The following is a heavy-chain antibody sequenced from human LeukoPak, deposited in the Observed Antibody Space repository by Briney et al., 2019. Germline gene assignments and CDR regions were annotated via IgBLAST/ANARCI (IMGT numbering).Heavy chain of an antibody. V-gene: IGHV4-39*01. CDR1: GGSISSSSYY. D-gene: IGHD4-11*01. CDR2: IYYSGST. J-gene: IGHJ4*02. CDR3: ASQGWYSNYYFDN. Sequence: SETLSLTCTVSGGSISSSSYYWGWIRQPPGKGLEWIGSIYYSGSTYYNSSLKSRVNISVDTSRNQFSLKLNSVTAADTAVYYCASQGWYSNYYFDNWGQGTLVTVSS.